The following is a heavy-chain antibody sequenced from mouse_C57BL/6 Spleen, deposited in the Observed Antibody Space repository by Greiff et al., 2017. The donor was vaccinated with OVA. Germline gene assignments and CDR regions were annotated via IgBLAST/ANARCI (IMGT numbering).Heavy chain of an antibody. J-gene: IGHJ3*01. CDR3: AREEGLRPWFAY. V-gene: IGHV1-82*01. CDR1: GYAFSSSW. CDR2: SYPGDGDT. D-gene: IGHD2-4*01. Sequence: QVQLPHSGPELVKPGASVKISCKASGYAFSSSWMNWVKQRPGKGLEWIGRSYPGDGDTNYNGKFKGKATLTADKSSSTAYMQLSSLTSEDSAVYFCAREEGLRPWFAYWGQGTLVTVSA.